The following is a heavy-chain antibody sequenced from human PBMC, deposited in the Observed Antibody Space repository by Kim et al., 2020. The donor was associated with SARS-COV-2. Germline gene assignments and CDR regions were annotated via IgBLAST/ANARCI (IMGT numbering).Heavy chain of an antibody. CDR2: IYYSGGT. D-gene: IGHD3-3*01. V-gene: IGHV4-30-4*01. CDR3: ARARATSITIFGVVIVHNFDY. J-gene: IGHJ4*02. CDR1: GGSISSGDYY. Sequence: SETLSLTCTVSGGSISSGDYYWSWIRQPPGKGLEWIGYIYYSGGTYYNPSLKSRVTISVDTSKNQFSLKLSSVTAADTAVYYCARARATSITIFGVVIVHNFDYWGQGTLVTVSS.